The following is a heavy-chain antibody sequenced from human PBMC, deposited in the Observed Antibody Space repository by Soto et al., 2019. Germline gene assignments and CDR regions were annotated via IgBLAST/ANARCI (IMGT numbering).Heavy chain of an antibody. Sequence: GGSLRLSCAASGFAFTSYTMNWVRQAPGRGLEWVSAINGGDGATYYADSVKGRFTISRDNSNNVLFLQMDSLRVEDTAAYYCAKDRQPDGIWTIDYWGQGGLVTVSS. CDR2: INGGDGAT. J-gene: IGHJ4*02. CDR3: AKDRQPDGIWTIDY. D-gene: IGHD3-9*01. CDR1: GFAFTSYT. V-gene: IGHV3-23*01.